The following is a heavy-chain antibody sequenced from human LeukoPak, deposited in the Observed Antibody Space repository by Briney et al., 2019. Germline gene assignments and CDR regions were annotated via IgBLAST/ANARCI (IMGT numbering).Heavy chain of an antibody. J-gene: IGHJ5*02. D-gene: IGHD3-3*01. Sequence: SETLSLTCTVSGGSVSSGSYYWSWIRQPPGKGLEWIGYIYYSGSTNYNPSLRSRVTISVDTSKNQFSLKLSSVTAADTAVYYCARVVGRAVRYYDFWSGRSAWGQGTPVTVSS. CDR2: IYYSGST. V-gene: IGHV4-61*01. CDR3: ARVVGRAVRYYDFWSGRSA. CDR1: GGSVSSGSYY.